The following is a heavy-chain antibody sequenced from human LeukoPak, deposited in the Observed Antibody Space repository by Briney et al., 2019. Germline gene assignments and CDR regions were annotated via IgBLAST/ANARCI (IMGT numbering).Heavy chain of an antibody. CDR2: IYTSGST. J-gene: IGHJ5*02. Sequence: SEXLXXXCTVSGGSISSYYWXWIRQPAGKGLEXIGRIYTSGSTNYNPSLTSRGTMSVDTSKNQFSLKLSSVTAADTAVYYCAREPYYDFWSGYYSHRGDWFDPWGQGTLVTVSS. D-gene: IGHD3-3*01. V-gene: IGHV4-4*07. CDR1: GGSISSYY. CDR3: AREPYYDFWSGYYSHRGDWFDP.